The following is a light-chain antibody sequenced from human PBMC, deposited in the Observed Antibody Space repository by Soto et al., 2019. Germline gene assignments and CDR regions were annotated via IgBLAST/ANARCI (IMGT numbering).Light chain of an antibody. Sequence: QSVLTQPPSASESPGERVTISCFGSSSNVGSKAVNWDQQRPGTAPTLPIYSNIERLSGVPNRFSGSKSGTAASLAIRGLKSEDEADYYCETWEDSRNGDVFGTGTKVTGL. CDR1: SSNVGSKA. J-gene: IGLJ1*01. V-gene: IGLV1-44*01. CDR2: SNI. CDR3: ETWEDSRNGDV.